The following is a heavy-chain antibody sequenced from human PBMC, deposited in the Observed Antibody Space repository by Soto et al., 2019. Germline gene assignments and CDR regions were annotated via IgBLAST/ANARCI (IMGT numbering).Heavy chain of an antibody. Sequence: QVQLVQSGAEVKKPGSSVKVSCKASGGTFSSYTISWVRQAPGQGLEWMGRIIPILGIANYAQKFQGRVTTASDKATGTVYSGRATMRSPDTYGYSCAGDGLPVDPPPFRIAVAGSGRRCYSWGMDVWGRGPTVPVSS. J-gene: IGHJ6*02. CDR1: GGTFSSYT. CDR2: IIPILGIA. V-gene: IGHV1-69*02. CDR3: AGDGLPVDPPPFRIAVAGSGRRCYSWGMDV. D-gene: IGHD6-19*01.